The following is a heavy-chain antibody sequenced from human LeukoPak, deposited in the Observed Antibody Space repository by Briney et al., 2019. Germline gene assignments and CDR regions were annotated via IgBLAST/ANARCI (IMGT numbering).Heavy chain of an antibody. V-gene: IGHV4-30-4*01. CDR2: IYYSGTT. D-gene: IGHD3-16*01. Sequence: SQTLSLTCTVSGVSISSGDYHWSWIRQPPGKGLEWIGYIYYSGTTYYNPSLKSRVTISLDTSKNQFSLKLSSVTAADTAVYYCAKVGDAATLHFDYWGQGTLVTVSS. CDR3: AKVGDAATLHFDY. CDR1: GVSISSGDYH. J-gene: IGHJ4*02.